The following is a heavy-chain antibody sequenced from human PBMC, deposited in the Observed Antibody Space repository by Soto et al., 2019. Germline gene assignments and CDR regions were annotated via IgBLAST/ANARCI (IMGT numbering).Heavy chain of an antibody. CDR2: INAGNGNT. Sequence: QVQLVQSGAEEKKPGASVKVSCKASGYTFTSYAMHWVRQAPGQRLEWMGWINAGNGNTKYSQKFQGRVTITRDTXXXXXXXXXXXXXXXXXXXXXXXXXEADYXXXXMDVWGQGTTVTVSS. V-gene: IGHV1-3*05. CDR1: GYTFTSYA. J-gene: IGHJ6*02. CDR3: XXXEADYXXXXMDV. D-gene: IGHD6-13*01.